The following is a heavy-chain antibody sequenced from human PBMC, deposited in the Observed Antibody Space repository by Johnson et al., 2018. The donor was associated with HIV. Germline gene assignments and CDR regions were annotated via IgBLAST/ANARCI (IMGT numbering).Heavy chain of an antibody. Sequence: QVQLVESGGGVVQPGRSLRLSCAASGFTFSSYAMHWVRQAPGKGLEWVAVISYDGSNKYYADSVKGRFTISRDNSKNTLYLQMNSLRAEDTALYYCARDGIYSSPHDAFDIWGQGTMVTVSS. J-gene: IGHJ3*02. D-gene: IGHD6-19*01. CDR1: GFTFSSYA. V-gene: IGHV3-30*04. CDR2: ISYDGSNK. CDR3: ARDGIYSSPHDAFDI.